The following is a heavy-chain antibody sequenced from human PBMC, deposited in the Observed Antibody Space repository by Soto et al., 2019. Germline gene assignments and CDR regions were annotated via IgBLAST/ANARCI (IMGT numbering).Heavy chain of an antibody. CDR1: GGSISSSSYY. J-gene: IGHJ4*02. V-gene: IGHV4-31*03. CDR2: IYYSGST. D-gene: IGHD6-13*01. Sequence: SETLSLTCTVSGGSISSSSYYWSWIRQHPGKGLEWIGYIYYSGSTYYNPSLKSRVTISVDTSKNQFSLKLSSVTAADTGVYYCARGEPISSSWYNYFDYWGQGTLVTVSS. CDR3: ARGEPISSSWYNYFDY.